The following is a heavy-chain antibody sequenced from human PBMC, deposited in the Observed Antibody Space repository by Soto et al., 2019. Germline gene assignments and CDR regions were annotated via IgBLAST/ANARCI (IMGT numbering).Heavy chain of an antibody. CDR3: AKASGWFGEFDH. J-gene: IGHJ4*02. CDR1: GFTCSSYA. D-gene: IGHD3-10*01. CDR2: ISGSGGST. Sequence: EVPLLESGGGLVQPGGSLRLSCAASGFTCSSYAMSWVRQAAGKGLEWVSAISGSGGSTYYADSVKGRFTISRDNSKNTLYLQMNSLRAEDTAVYYCAKASGWFGEFDHWGQGTLVTVSS. V-gene: IGHV3-23*01.